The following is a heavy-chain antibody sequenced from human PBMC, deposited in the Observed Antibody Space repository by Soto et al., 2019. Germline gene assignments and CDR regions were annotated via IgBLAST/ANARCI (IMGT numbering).Heavy chain of an antibody. Sequence: SVKVSCKASGGTFNSNTISWVRQAPGQGLEWMGRIIAAVDETNYAQRFQGRLTIIMDKSSSTAYMELSSLRSEDTAVYYCARDNISGGGVGWYCGMDVWGQGTTVTVSS. J-gene: IGHJ6*02. CDR2: IIAAVDET. V-gene: IGHV1-69*08. CDR3: ARDNISGGGVGWYCGMDV. D-gene: IGHD3-10*01. CDR1: GGTFNSNT.